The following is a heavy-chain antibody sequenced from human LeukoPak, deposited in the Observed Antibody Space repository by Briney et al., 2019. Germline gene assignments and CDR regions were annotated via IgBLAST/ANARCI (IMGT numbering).Heavy chain of an antibody. CDR3: ARDRGYCSSTSCSPGYYYYYMDV. CDR1: GGTFSSYA. J-gene: IGHJ6*03. Sequence: ASVKVSCKASGGTFSSYAISWVRQAPGQGLEWMGGIIPIFGTANYAQKFQGRVAITTDESTSTAYMELSSLRSEDTAVYYCARDRGYCSSTSCSPGYYYYYMDVWGKGTTVTVSS. V-gene: IGHV1-69*05. CDR2: IIPIFGTA. D-gene: IGHD2-2*01.